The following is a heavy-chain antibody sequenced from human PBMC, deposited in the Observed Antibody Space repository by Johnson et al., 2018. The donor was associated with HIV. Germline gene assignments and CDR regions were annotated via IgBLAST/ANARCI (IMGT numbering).Heavy chain of an antibody. CDR2: ISYDGSDK. J-gene: IGHJ3*02. V-gene: IGHV3-30*04. Sequence: QVQLVESGGGVVQPGRSLRLSCAASGFTFSSYAMHWVRQAPAKGLEWVAVISYDGSDKYYAASVKGRFTISRDSSKNTLYLQMNSLRAEDTALYYCARDWAAVGRVGGMDAFDIWGQGTMVTVSS. CDR1: GFTFSSYA. D-gene: IGHD6-13*01. CDR3: ARDWAAVGRVGGMDAFDI.